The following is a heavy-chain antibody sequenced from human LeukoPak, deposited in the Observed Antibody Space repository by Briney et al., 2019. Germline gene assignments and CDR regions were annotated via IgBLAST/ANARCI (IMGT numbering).Heavy chain of an antibody. CDR2: ISSTSDYT. V-gene: IGHV3-11*03. CDR3: AGPTCLRGGYCSTNF. CDR1: GFTFSDYH. J-gene: IGHJ4*02. Sequence: KTGGSLRLSCAASGFTFSDYHMSWIRQAPGKGLEWVSYISSTSDYTHYADSVKGRFTVYRDNARKSLFLQMDSLRVKDTALYYCAGPTCLRGGYCSTNFWGQGTLVTVSS. D-gene: IGHD2-2*01.